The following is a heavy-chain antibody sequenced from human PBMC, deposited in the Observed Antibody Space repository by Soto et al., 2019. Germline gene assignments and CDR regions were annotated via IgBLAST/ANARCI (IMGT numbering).Heavy chain of an antibody. Sequence: PSETLSLTCTVSGGSISSSSYYWGWIRQPPGKGLEWIGSIYYSGSTYYNPSLKSRVTISVDTSKNQFSLKLSSVTAADTAVYYCARHRINDYGDYRGYYYYMDVWRKGTTVTSP. V-gene: IGHV4-39*01. CDR2: IYYSGST. J-gene: IGHJ6*03. CDR1: GGSISSSSYY. D-gene: IGHD4-17*01. CDR3: ARHRINDYGDYRGYYYYMDV.